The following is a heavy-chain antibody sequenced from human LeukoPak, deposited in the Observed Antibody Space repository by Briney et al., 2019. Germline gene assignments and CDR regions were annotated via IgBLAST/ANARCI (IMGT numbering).Heavy chain of an antibody. V-gene: IGHV4-34*01. J-gene: IGHJ4*02. CDR3: ARGRGSGYYRY. D-gene: IGHD3-22*01. CDR2: INHSGST. Sequence: SETLSLTCTVSGGSISSYYWSWIRQPPGKGLEWIGEINHSGSTNYNPSLKSRVTISVDTSKNQFSLKLSSVTAADTAVYYCARGRGSGYYRYWGQGTLVTVSS. CDR1: GGSISSYY.